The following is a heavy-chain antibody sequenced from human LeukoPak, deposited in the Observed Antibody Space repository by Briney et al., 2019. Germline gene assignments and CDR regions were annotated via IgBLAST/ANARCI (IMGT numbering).Heavy chain of an antibody. J-gene: IGHJ6*03. CDR1: GYSFIGYY. D-gene: IGHD3-9*01. CDR3: ARVVRYDILTGYYANYYYYMDV. V-gene: IGHV1-2*02. CDR2: INPNSGDT. Sequence: GASVKVSCKASGYSFIGYYIHWVRQAPGQGLEWMGWINPNSGDTNYAQKFQGRVTMTRDTSISTAYMELSRLRSDDTAVYYCARVVRYDILTGYYANYYYYMDVWGKGTTVTVSS.